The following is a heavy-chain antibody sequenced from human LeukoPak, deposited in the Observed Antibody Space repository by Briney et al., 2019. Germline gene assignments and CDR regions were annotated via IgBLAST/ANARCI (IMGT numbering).Heavy chain of an antibody. Sequence: PGGSLRLSCAASGFTFSNYAMNWVRQAPGKGLEWVSIISGSGDRTYYTDSVKGRFTISRDNSKYTLYLQMNSLRAEDTAVYYCANRGGSGSYYPFDYWGQGTLVTVSS. V-gene: IGHV3-23*01. J-gene: IGHJ4*02. CDR2: ISGSGDRT. CDR3: ANRGGSGSYYPFDY. D-gene: IGHD3-10*01. CDR1: GFTFSNYA.